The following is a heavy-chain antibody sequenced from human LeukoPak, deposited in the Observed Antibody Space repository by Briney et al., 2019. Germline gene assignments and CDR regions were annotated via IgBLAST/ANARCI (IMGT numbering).Heavy chain of an antibody. V-gene: IGHV1-18*01. J-gene: IGHJ4*02. D-gene: IGHD1-26*01. CDR2: ISAYSGNT. CDR3: ARDHRLGGSYNAIGY. Sequence: ASVKVSCKASGYTFTSYGISWVRQAPGQGLEWMGWISAYSGNTNYAQKLQGRVTMTTDTSTSTAYMELRSLRSDDTAVYYCARDHRLGGSYNAIGYWGQGTLVTVSS. CDR1: GYTFTSYG.